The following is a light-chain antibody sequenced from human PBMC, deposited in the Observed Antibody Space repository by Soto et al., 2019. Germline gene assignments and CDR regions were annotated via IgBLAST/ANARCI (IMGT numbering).Light chain of an antibody. CDR3: QPRSHWPLP. Sequence: EIVLTQSPATLSLSPGEGATLSCRASQSVSTYLGWYQQKPGQAPRLLIYAASHRATGILARFSGSGSGTDFTLTISRLEPEDFAVYYCQPRSHWPLPFGGGTKVDIK. J-gene: IGKJ4*01. CDR2: AAS. CDR1: QSVSTY. V-gene: IGKV3-11*01.